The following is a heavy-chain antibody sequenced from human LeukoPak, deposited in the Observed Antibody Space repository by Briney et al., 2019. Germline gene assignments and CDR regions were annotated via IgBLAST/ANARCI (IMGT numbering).Heavy chain of an antibody. J-gene: IGHJ3*02. CDR3: ARGDYGDYVCAFDI. D-gene: IGHD4-17*01. CDR1: GYTFTSYG. Sequence: ASVTVSCKASGYTFTSYGISWVRQAPGQGLEWMGWISAYNGNTNYAQKLQGRVTMTTDTSTSTAYMELRSLRSDDTAVYYCARGDYGDYVCAFDIWGQGTMVTVSS. CDR2: ISAYNGNT. V-gene: IGHV1-18*04.